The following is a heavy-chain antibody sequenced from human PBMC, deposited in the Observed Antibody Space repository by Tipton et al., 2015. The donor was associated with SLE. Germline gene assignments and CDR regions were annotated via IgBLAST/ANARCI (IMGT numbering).Heavy chain of an antibody. Sequence: TLSLTCTVSGYSISRGFYWGWVRQPPGKGLEWIGSIYHIGSKYYNPSLKSRVTISVDTSKNQFSLKLSSVTAADTAVYYCARRLYCGGDCYPYFDYWGQGTLVTVSS. J-gene: IGHJ4*02. CDR1: GYSISRGFY. CDR2: IYHIGSK. V-gene: IGHV4-38-2*02. D-gene: IGHD2-21*01. CDR3: ARRLYCGGDCYPYFDY.